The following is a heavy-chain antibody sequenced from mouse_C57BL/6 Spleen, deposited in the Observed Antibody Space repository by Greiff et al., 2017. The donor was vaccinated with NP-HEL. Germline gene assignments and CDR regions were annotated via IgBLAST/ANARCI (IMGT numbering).Heavy chain of an antibody. CDR3: ARRGWDQAWFAY. J-gene: IGHJ3*01. CDR1: GYTFTSYW. D-gene: IGHD4-1*01. Sequence: QVQLQQSGAELVKPGASVKLSCKASGYTFTSYWMHWVKQRPGQGLEWIGMIHPNSGSTNYNEKFKSKATLTVDKSSSTAYMQLSSLTSEDSAVYYCARRGWDQAWFAYWGQGTLVTVSA. V-gene: IGHV1-64*01. CDR2: IHPNSGST.